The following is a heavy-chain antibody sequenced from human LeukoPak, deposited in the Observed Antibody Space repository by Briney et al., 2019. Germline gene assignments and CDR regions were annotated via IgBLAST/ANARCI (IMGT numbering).Heavy chain of an antibody. CDR3: ARERRSFSLVRGVSAAFDY. CDR2: ITSSYIRE. J-gene: IGHJ4*02. D-gene: IGHD3-10*01. CDR1: GFTFSSYW. Sequence: GGSLRLSCAASGFTFSSYWMHWVRQAPGKGLEWVSAITSSYIREHYADSVKGRFTISRDNSKNTLYLQLDSLRAEDTAVYYCARERRSFSLVRGVSAAFDYWGQGALVTVSS. V-gene: IGHV3-23*05.